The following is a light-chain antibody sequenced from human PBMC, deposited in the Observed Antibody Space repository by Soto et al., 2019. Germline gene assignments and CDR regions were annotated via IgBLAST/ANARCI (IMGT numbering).Light chain of an antibody. V-gene: IGKV3-20*01. Sequence: EIVLTQSPGTLSLSPGERATLSCRASQSVRSNYFAWYQQKPGQAPRLLIYGASSRATGIPDRVSGSGSGTDFVLTISRLEPEDFAVYYCQQYGSPPYTFGQGTKLEIK. CDR1: QSVRSNY. CDR2: GAS. J-gene: IGKJ2*01. CDR3: QQYGSPPYT.